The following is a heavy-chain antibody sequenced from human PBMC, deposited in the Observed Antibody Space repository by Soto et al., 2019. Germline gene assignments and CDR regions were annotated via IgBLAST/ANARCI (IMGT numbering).Heavy chain of an antibody. CDR3: ARSGVEYSSSAGRETDYGMDV. D-gene: IGHD6-6*01. CDR2: IVVGSGNT. V-gene: IGHV1-58*01. Sequence: VSSVKVACKASGFTFTSSAVHWVRQARGQRLEWIGWIVVGSGNTNYAQKFQDRVTITRDTSISTAYMELSRLRSGDTAVYYCARSGVEYSSSAGRETDYGMDVWGQGTRVTVSS. CDR1: GFTFTSSA. J-gene: IGHJ6*02.